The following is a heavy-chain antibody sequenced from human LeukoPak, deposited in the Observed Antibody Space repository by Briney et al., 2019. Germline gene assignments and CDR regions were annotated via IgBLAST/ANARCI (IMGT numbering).Heavy chain of an antibody. Sequence: GRSLRLSCAASGFTFSRFGMHWVRQAPGKGLEWVAVIWYDGSNKYYADSVKGRFTISRDNSKNTLYLEMNSLRAEDTAVYYCARDYYYNSSGYWDYYFDYWGQGTLVSVSS. J-gene: IGHJ4*02. CDR1: GFTFSRFG. V-gene: IGHV3-33*01. D-gene: IGHD3-22*01. CDR3: ARDYYYNSSGYWDYYFDY. CDR2: IWYDGSNK.